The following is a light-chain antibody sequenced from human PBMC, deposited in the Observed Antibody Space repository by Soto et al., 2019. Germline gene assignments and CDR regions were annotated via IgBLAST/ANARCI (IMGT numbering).Light chain of an antibody. CDR1: QSVSSSY. V-gene: IGKV3-20*01. CDR3: QHYGSSGT. J-gene: IGKJ1*01. CDR2: GAS. Sequence: ELALTQSPGTLSLSPGERATLSCRASQSVSSSYLAWYQQKPGRAPRVLIYGASSRATGIPDRFSGSGSGTDFTLTISRLEPEDFAVYYCQHYGSSGTFGQGTKVDIK.